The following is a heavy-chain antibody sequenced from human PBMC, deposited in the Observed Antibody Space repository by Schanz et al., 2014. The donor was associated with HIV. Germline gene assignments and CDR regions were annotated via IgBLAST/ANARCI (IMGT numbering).Heavy chain of an antibody. D-gene: IGHD2-15*01. CDR1: EFPFSHNA. CDR2: ISESGGRT. J-gene: IGHJ4*02. Sequence: QLLESGGGLVQPGGSLRLSCRGSEFPFSHNAMTWVRQAPGKGLEWVSSISESGGRTYYADSVNGRFTISRDNSKNTLYLQMTTLRIDDTAVYYCAKVVRFAMVTAPYYFDSWGQGTLVTVSS. CDR3: AKVVRFAMVTAPYYFDS. V-gene: IGHV3-23*01.